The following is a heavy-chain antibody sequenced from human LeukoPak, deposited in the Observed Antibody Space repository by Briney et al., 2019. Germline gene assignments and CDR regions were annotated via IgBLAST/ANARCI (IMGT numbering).Heavy chain of an antibody. CDR1: GYTFTGYY. D-gene: IGHD6-13*01. J-gene: IGHJ5*02. V-gene: IGHV1-69*13. CDR2: IIPIFGTA. CDR3: ASAPRYSSSWPNNWFDP. Sequence: SVKVSCKASGYTFTGYYMHWVRQAPGQGLEWMGGIIPIFGTANYAQKFQGRVTITADESTSTAYMELSSLRSEDTAVYFCASAPRYSSSWPNNWFDPWGQGTLVTVSS.